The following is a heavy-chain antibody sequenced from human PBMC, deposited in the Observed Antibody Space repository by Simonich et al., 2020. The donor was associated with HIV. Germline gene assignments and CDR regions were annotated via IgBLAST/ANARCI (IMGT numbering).Heavy chain of an antibody. CDR3: ARGYWSSTSCYSHYGMDV. CDR1: GFTVSSNY. V-gene: IGHV3-53*01. D-gene: IGHD2-2*01. Sequence: EVQLVESGGGLIQPGGSLRLSCAASGFTVSSNYMSWVRQAPGKGLEWVSVIYSGGSTYYADSVKGRFTIARDNSKNTLYLQINSLRAEDTAVYYCARGYWSSTSCYSHYGMDVWGQGTTVTVSS. CDR2: IYSGGST. J-gene: IGHJ6*02.